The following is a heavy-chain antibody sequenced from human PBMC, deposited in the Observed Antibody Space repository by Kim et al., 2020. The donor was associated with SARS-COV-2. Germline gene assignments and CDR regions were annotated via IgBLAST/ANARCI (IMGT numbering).Heavy chain of an antibody. CDR2: ISYDGSNK. V-gene: IGHV3-30*18. D-gene: IGHD3-22*01. CDR1: GFTFSSYG. CDR3: AKDGDYYDSSGYYYV. J-gene: IGHJ4*02. Sequence: GGSLRLSCAASGFTFSSYGMHWVRQAPGKGLEWVAVISYDGSNKYYADSVKGRFTISRDNSKNTLYLQMNSLRAEDTAVYYCAKDGDYYDSSGYYYVWGQGTLVTVSS.